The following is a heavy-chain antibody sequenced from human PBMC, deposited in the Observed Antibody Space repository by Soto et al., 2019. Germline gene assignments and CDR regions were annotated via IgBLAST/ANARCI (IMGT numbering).Heavy chain of an antibody. J-gene: IGHJ4*02. CDR2: IYYNGNT. Sequence: QVQLQESGPGLVKPSETLSLTCPVSGGSISNHYWRWIRQPPGKGLEWIGYIYYNGNTNYNPSLKSRVTMSVDTSRNQISLKLTTVTAADTAVYYCTRANWYSEYWGQGTLVTVSS. V-gene: IGHV4-59*11. D-gene: IGHD7-27*01. CDR1: GGSISNHY. CDR3: TRANWYSEY.